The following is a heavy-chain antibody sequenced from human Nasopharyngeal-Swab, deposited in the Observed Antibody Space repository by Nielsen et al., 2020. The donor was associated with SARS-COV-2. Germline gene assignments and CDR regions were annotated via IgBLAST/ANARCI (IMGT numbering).Heavy chain of an antibody. CDR3: ARWGRTDGGNPRYFDY. Sequence: SVKVSCKASGGTFSSYANSWVRQAPGQGLEWMGRIIPILGIANYAQKFQGRVTITADKSTSTAYMELSSLRSEDTAVYYCARWGRTDGGNPRYFDYWGQGTLVTVSS. CDR1: GGTFSSYA. V-gene: IGHV1-69*04. CDR2: IIPILGIA. D-gene: IGHD4-23*01. J-gene: IGHJ4*02.